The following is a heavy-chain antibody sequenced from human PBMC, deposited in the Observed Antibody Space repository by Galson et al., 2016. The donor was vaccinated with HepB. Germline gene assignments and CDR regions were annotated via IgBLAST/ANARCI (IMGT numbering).Heavy chain of an antibody. Sequence: SLRLSCAASGFNFRNFAMSWVRQAAGKGLEWVASVNNGGNPYYADSVKGRFIVSRDNSQNTLDLQLNSLRAEDTAVYYCAKDHPSSGWPTFDHWGPGTLATVPS. CDR1: GFNFRNFA. J-gene: IGHJ4*02. CDR2: VNNGGNP. D-gene: IGHD6-19*01. CDR3: AKDHPSSGWPTFDH. V-gene: IGHV3-23*01.